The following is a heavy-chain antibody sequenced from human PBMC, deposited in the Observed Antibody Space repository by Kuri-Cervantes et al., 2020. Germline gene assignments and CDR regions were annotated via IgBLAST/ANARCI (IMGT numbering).Heavy chain of an antibody. Sequence: AAVTDTCKATGYTFTNYGICWVRQAPGQGLELMGWMNQNSGNTDYAQKFQDRVTMTRNSSIHTAYMELSRLRYEDKAVYYCPRGRGCTNGVCYRTRDWGWVYYNYGMGDWGQGTTVTVSS. CDR3: PRGRGCTNGVCYRTRDWGWVYYNYGMGD. V-gene: IGHV1-8*02. CDR1: GYTFTNYG. CDR2: MNQNSGNT. J-gene: IGHJ6*02. D-gene: IGHD2-8*01.